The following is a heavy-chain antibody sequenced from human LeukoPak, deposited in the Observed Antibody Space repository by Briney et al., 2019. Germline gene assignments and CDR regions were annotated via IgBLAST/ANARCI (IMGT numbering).Heavy chain of an antibody. CDR1: GYTFTSYG. CDR3: ARRGGYYDSSGYSHFDY. J-gene: IGHJ4*02. Sequence: GASVKVSCKASGYTFTSYGISWVRQAPGQGLEWMGWISAYNGNTNYAQKLQGRVTMTTDTSTSTAYMELRSLRSDDTAVYYCARRGGYYDSSGYSHFDYWGQGTLVTVSS. V-gene: IGHV1-18*01. CDR2: ISAYNGNT. D-gene: IGHD3-22*01.